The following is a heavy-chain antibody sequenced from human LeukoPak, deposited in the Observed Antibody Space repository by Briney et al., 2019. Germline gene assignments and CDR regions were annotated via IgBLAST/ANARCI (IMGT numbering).Heavy chain of an antibody. CDR3: AKGGIRYFDWLLYGFERDYFDY. D-gene: IGHD3-9*01. J-gene: IGHJ4*02. V-gene: IGHV3-30*18. CDR1: GFTFSSYG. CDR2: ISYDGSNK. Sequence: PGGSLRLSCAASGFTFSSYGMHWVRQAPGKGLEWVAVISYDGSNKYYANSVKGRFTISRDNSKNTLYLQMNSLRAEDTAVYYCAKGGIRYFDWLLYGFERDYFDYWGQGTLVTVSS.